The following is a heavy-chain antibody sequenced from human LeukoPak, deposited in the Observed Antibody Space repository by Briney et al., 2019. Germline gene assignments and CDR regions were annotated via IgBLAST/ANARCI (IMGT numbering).Heavy chain of an antibody. CDR3: ARSASGPNGPSDY. CDR2: INAGGGST. CDR1: GFTFSNYA. J-gene: IGHJ4*02. Sequence: YPGGSLRLSCAASGFTFSNYAMNWVRQAPGKGLEWVSTINAGGGSTDYADSVKGRFTISRDNSNNTLYLQMNSLRAEDTAVYYSARSASGPNGPSDYWGQGTLVTVSS. V-gene: IGHV3-23*01. D-gene: IGHD5-12*01.